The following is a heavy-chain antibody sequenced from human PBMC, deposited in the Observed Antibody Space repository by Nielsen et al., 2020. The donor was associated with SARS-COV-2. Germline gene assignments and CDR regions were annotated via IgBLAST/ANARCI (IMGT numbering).Heavy chain of an antibody. D-gene: IGHD6-6*01. CDR3: ATVGEYSSTFDY. Sequence: GESLKISCVASGFTFSHYAIHWVRQAPGKGLEWVAIISYDGSDKYYADSVKGRFMISRDNSKNTLYLQMNSLRAEDTAVYYCATVGEYSSTFDYWGQGTLVTVSS. CDR1: GFTFSHYA. J-gene: IGHJ4*02. CDR2: ISYDGSDK. V-gene: IGHV3-30*04.